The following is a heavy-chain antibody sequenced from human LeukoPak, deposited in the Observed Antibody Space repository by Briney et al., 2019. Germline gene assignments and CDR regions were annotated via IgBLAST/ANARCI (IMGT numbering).Heavy chain of an antibody. Sequence: GGSLRLSCEASGFILRSYRMNWVRQAPGRGLEWGSSISSSGSYIFYADSVKGRFTSSRDNAQNSLYLQLNSLRAEDTAVYYCARPKTIQLDAMDVWGKGTTVTVSP. D-gene: IGHD5-24*01. CDR1: GFILRSYR. J-gene: IGHJ6*04. CDR2: ISSSGSYI. V-gene: IGHV3-21*01. CDR3: ARPKTIQLDAMDV.